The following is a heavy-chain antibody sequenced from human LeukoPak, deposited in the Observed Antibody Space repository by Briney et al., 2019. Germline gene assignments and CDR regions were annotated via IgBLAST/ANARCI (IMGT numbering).Heavy chain of an antibody. CDR1: GYRFTSYC. CDR2: IYPGGSDT. Sequence: GESLEISFKGSGYRFTSYCIGWGRPMPGKGAAWMRIIYPGGSDTRYSPSLQGQVTISADKSISTAYLQWSSRKASDTAMYYCARQYSSGWYGDWFDPWGQGTLVTVSS. V-gene: IGHV5-51*01. J-gene: IGHJ5*02. D-gene: IGHD6-19*01. CDR3: ARQYSSGWYGDWFDP.